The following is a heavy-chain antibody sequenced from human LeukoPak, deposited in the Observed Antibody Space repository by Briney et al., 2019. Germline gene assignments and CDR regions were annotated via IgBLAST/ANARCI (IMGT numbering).Heavy chain of an antibody. V-gene: IGHV1-46*01. CDR2: INPSGGST. D-gene: IGHD1-26*01. J-gene: IGHJ5*02. Sequence: ASVKVSCKASGYTFTSYYMHWVRQAPGQGGEWRGIINPSGGSTSYAQKFQVRVTMTRDTSTSTVYMELSSLRSEDTAVYYCAREPFYSKWEQHNWFDPWGQGTLVTVS. CDR3: AREPFYSKWEQHNWFDP. CDR1: GYTFTSYY.